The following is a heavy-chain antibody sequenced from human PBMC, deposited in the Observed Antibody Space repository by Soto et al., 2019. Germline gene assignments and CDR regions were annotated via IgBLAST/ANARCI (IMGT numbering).Heavy chain of an antibody. CDR1: GYTFTSYG. CDR2: ISAYNGNT. Sequence: QVQLVQSGAEVKKPGASVKVSCKASGYTFTSYGISWVRQAPGQGLEWMGWISAYNGNTNYAQKPQGRVTMTTDTSTSTAYMELRSLRSDDTAVYYCARDLGEQLVLNPLYYYYYGMDVWGQGTTVTVSS. V-gene: IGHV1-18*01. J-gene: IGHJ6*02. CDR3: ARDLGEQLVLNPLYYYYYGMDV. D-gene: IGHD6-6*01.